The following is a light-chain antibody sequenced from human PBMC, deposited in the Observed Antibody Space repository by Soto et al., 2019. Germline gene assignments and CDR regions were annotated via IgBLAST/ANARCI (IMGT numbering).Light chain of an antibody. CDR2: GAS. Sequence: EAVLTQSPATLSLFPGERATLSFRASQSVATNLAWYQQRPGQAPRLLIYGASKRAIGLPARFSGSGSGTEFTLTITSLQSEDFAVYYCQQYNKWPQTFGQGTKVDI. CDR1: QSVATN. CDR3: QQYNKWPQT. J-gene: IGKJ1*01. V-gene: IGKV3-15*01.